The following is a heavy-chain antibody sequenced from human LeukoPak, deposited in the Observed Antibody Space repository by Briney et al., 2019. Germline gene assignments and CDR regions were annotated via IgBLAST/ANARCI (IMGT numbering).Heavy chain of an antibody. J-gene: IGHJ3*01. CDR1: GFTFSSYW. D-gene: IGHD3-16*01. CDR2: IKTDGSNT. Sequence: GGSLRLSCAASGFTFSSYWMHWVRQAPGKGLVWVSRIKTDGSNTNYADSVRGRFTISRDNAKNTLYLQMSSLRAEDTAVYYCARDFLHLGGWGQGTMVTVSS. CDR3: ARDFLHLGG. V-gene: IGHV3-74*01.